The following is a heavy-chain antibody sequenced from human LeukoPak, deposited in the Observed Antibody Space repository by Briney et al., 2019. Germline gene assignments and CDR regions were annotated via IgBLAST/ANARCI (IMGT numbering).Heavy chain of an antibody. Sequence: ASVKVSCKTSGYTFSSHSMNWVRQAPGQGLEWLGWISPYNGNTKYAQKIQGRTTMTTDTSTSTAYLELRSLRSDDTAVYYCARGEYDLLGDYWGQGTLVTVSS. CDR1: GYTFSSHS. CDR2: ISPYNGNT. D-gene: IGHD3-10*01. CDR3: ARGEYDLLGDY. V-gene: IGHV1-18*01. J-gene: IGHJ4*02.